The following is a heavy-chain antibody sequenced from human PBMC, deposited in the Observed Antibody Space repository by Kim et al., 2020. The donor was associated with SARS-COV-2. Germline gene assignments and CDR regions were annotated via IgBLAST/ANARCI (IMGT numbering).Heavy chain of an antibody. CDR2: INVANGNT. CDR1: GYTFTSYA. V-gene: IGHV1-3*01. CDR3: AREIDSTGYHFDY. D-gene: IGHD3-22*01. Sequence: ASVKVSCKASGYTFTSYAIDWVRQAPGQRLEWMGWINVANGNTKYSQKFQGRVTITRDTSASTAYMELSRLRSDDTAVYYCAREIDSTGYHFDYWGQGTLVTVSS. J-gene: IGHJ4*02.